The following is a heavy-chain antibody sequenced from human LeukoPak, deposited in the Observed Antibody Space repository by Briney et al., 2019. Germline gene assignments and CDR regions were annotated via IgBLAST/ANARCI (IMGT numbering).Heavy chain of an antibody. CDR3: ARDAGGSGWPFDY. V-gene: IGHV4-59*01. CDR2: IYYSGST. J-gene: IGHJ4*02. Sequence: SETLSLTCTVSGGSISSYYWSWIRQTPGKGLEWIGYIYYSGSTNYNPSLKSRVTISVDTSKNQFSLKLSSVTAADTAVYYCARDAGGSGWPFDYWGQGTLVTVPS. D-gene: IGHD6-19*01. CDR1: GGSISSYY.